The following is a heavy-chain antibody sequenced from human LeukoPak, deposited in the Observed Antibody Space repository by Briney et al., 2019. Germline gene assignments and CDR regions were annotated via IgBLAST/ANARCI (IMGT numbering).Heavy chain of an antibody. CDR2: IIPIFGTA. V-gene: IGHV1-69*05. CDR3: ARSNTQYYYDSSGYYGSDY. J-gene: IGHJ4*02. D-gene: IGHD3-22*01. Sequence: SVKVSCKASGGTFISYAISWVRQAPGQGLEWMGGIIPIFGTANYAQKFQGRVTITTDESTSTAYMELSSLRSEDTAVYYCARSNTQYYYDSSGYYGSDYWGQGTLVTVSS. CDR1: GGTFISYA.